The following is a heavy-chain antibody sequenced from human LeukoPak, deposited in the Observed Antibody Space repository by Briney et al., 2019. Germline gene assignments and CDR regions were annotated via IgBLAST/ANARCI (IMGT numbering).Heavy chain of an antibody. CDR2: IKQDGSEK. Sequence: GGSLRLSCAASGFTFSSYWMSWVRQAPEKGLEWVANIKQDGSEKYYVDSVKGRFTISRDNAKNSLYLQMNSLRAEDTAVYYCARDQAGGYSSNHDYWGQGTLVTVSS. CDR3: ARDQAGGYSSNHDY. D-gene: IGHD6-13*01. V-gene: IGHV3-7*01. CDR1: GFTFSSYW. J-gene: IGHJ4*02.